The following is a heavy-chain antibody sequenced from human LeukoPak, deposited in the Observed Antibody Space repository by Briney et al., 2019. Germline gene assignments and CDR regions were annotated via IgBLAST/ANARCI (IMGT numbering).Heavy chain of an antibody. CDR3: ASFFTAMGIDY. CDR1: GGTFSSYT. Sequence: ASVKVSCKASGGTFSSYTISWVRQAPGQGLEWMGRINPNSGGTNYAQKFQGRVTMTRDTSISTACMELSRLRSDDTAVYYCASFFTAMGIDYWGQGTLVTVSS. J-gene: IGHJ4*02. D-gene: IGHD5-18*01. CDR2: INPNSGGT. V-gene: IGHV1-2*06.